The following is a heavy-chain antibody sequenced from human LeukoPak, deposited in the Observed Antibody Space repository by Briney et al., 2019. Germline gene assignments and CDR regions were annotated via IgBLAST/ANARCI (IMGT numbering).Heavy chain of an antibody. CDR1: GFSVSASY. Sequence: GGSLRLSCAASGFSVSASYMSWVRQAPGKGLESVSVISNEGATYYADSVKGRFTISRDNAKNSLYLQMNSLRAEDTAVYYCAKTMYELDYYDSSGYYHHDAFDIWGQGTMVTVSS. CDR2: ISNEGAT. D-gene: IGHD3-22*01. CDR3: AKTMYELDYYDSSGYYHHDAFDI. V-gene: IGHV3-53*01. J-gene: IGHJ3*02.